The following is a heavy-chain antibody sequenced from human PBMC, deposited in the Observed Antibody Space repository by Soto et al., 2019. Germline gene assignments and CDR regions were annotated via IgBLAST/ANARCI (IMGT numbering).Heavy chain of an antibody. CDR3: AKGYYFWSGYYTFPRNYYYYYMDV. V-gene: IGHV3-23*01. J-gene: IGHJ6*03. Sequence: PGGSLRLSCAASGFTFSSYAMSWVRQAPGKGLEWVSAISGSGGSTYYADSVKGRFTISRDNSKNTLYLQMNSLRAEDTAVYYCAKGYYFWSGYYTFPRNYYYYYMDVWGKGTTVTVSS. CDR1: GFTFSSYA. D-gene: IGHD3-3*01. CDR2: ISGSGGST.